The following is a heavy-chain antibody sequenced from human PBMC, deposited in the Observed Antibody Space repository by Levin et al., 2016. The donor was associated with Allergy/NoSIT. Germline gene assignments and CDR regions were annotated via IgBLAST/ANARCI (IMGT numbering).Heavy chain of an antibody. V-gene: IGHV3-30-3*01. CDR1: GFTFSSYS. D-gene: IGHD1-26*01. J-gene: IGHJ4*02. CDR3: ARGLYSGTYIVQSDY. Sequence: GSLRLSCAASGFTFSSYSMHWVRQAPGKGLEWVSVISVAGSDKYYADSVKGRFTISRDNSKNTLYLQMNSLRAEDTAVYYCARGLYSGTYIVQSDYWGQGTLVTVSS. CDR2: ISVAGSDK.